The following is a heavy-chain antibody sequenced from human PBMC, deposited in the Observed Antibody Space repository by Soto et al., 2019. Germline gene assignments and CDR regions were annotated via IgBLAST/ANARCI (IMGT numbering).Heavy chain of an antibody. Sequence: LRLSCAASGFTFSSYSMNWVRQAPGKGLEWVSSISSSSSYIYYADSVKGRFTISRDNAKNSLYLQMNSLRAEDTAVYYCARDLSAPPSFSAFDIWGQGTMVTVSS. CDR2: ISSSSSYI. V-gene: IGHV3-21*01. CDR3: ARDLSAPPSFSAFDI. D-gene: IGHD3-10*01. CDR1: GFTFSSYS. J-gene: IGHJ3*02.